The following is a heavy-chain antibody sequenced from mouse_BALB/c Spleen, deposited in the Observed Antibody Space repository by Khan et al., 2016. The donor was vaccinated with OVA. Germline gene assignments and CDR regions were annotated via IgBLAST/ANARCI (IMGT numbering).Heavy chain of an antibody. D-gene: IGHD1-1*01. V-gene: IGHV3-2*02. J-gene: IGHJ2*01. CDR3: AIENCYGYYFDY. CDR1: GYSITSGYA. Sequence: EVQLQESGPGLVKPSQSLSLTCTVTGYSITSGYAWNWIRQFPGNKLEWMGYISYSGVTSYTPSLKSRISITRDTSKNQFFLQLNSVPTEDTATNDWAIENCYGYYFDYWGQGTTRTVSS. CDR2: ISYSGVT.